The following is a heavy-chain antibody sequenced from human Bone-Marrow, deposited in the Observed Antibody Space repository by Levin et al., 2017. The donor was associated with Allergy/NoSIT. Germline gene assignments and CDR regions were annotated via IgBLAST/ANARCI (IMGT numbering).Heavy chain of an antibody. Sequence: GGSLRLSCAASGFTFSTYNMNWVRQAPGKGLEWVSSISSSSSYIYYPDSVKGRFTISRDNAKNSLYLQMNSLRAEDTAVYYCARGMFGELSPDYWGQGTLVTVSS. CDR1: GFTFSTYN. D-gene: IGHD3-10*02. J-gene: IGHJ4*02. CDR3: ARGMFGELSPDY. CDR2: ISSSSSYI. V-gene: IGHV3-21*01.